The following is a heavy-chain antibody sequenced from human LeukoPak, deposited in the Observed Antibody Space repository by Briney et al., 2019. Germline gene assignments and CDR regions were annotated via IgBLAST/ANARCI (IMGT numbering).Heavy chain of an antibody. D-gene: IGHD6-19*01. Sequence: SEXXSLTCXVYGGSFSGYYWSWIRQPPGKGLEWIGEINHSGSTNYNPSLKSRVTISVDTSKNQFSLKLSSVTAADTAVYYCARAKWLVRNWFDPWGQGTLVTVSS. CDR3: ARAKWLVRNWFDP. CDR1: GGSFSGYY. V-gene: IGHV4-34*01. J-gene: IGHJ5*02. CDR2: INHSGST.